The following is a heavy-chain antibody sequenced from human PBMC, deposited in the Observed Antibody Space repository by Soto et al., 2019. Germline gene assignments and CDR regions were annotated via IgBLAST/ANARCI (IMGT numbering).Heavy chain of an antibody. J-gene: IGHJ6*02. CDR2: IYYSGST. V-gene: IGHV4-31*03. Sequence: SETLSLTCTVSGGSISSGGYYWSWIRQHPGKGLEWIGYIYYSGSTYYNPSLKSRVTISVDTSKNQFSLKLSSVTAADTAVYYCARVLGGDYYDSSGSRARGYYYGMDVWGQGTTVTVSS. CDR1: GGSISSGGYY. CDR3: ARVLGGDYYDSSGSRARGYYYGMDV. D-gene: IGHD3-22*01.